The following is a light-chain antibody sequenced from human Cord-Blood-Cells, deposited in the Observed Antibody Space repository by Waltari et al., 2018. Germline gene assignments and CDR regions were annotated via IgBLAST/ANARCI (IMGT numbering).Light chain of an antibody. CDR1: SSDVGSYNL. V-gene: IGLV2-23*01. CDR2: EGS. J-gene: IGLJ2*01. CDR3: CSYAGSSTHVV. Sequence: QSALTQPAYVSGSPGQSITISCPGTSSDVGSYNLVSWYHQHTGKAPKLMIYEGSKRPSGVSNRFSGSKSGNTASLTISGLQAEDEADYYCCSYAGSSTHVVFGGGTKLTVL.